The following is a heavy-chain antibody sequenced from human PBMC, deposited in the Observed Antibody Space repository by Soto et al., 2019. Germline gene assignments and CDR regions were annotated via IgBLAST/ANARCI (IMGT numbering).Heavy chain of an antibody. CDR3: AARHFWSRTWNDRRLEY. Sequence: SETLSLTCAFSGGSINSSHWWKWVRQPPERGLEWIGQISHSGSTNYNPSLTSRVTISVDKSKNHFSLKLTSVTAADTAVYYCAARHFWSRTWNDRRLEYWGQGTLVIVSS. D-gene: IGHD3-3*02. CDR2: ISHSGST. J-gene: IGHJ4*02. CDR1: GGSINSSHW. V-gene: IGHV4-4*02.